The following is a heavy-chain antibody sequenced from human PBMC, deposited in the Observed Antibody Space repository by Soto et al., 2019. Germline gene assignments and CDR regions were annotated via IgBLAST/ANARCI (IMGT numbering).Heavy chain of an antibody. CDR1: GYTFTSYA. J-gene: IGHJ4*02. Sequence: QVPLVQSGAEVKKPGASVKVSCKASGYTFTSYAMHWVRQAPGQRLEWMGWINAGNGNTKYSQKFQGRVTITRDTSASTAYMELSSLRSEDTAVYYCARQGYYYGSGSYSPFDYWGQGTLVTVSS. CDR2: INAGNGNT. V-gene: IGHV1-3*01. CDR3: ARQGYYYGSGSYSPFDY. D-gene: IGHD3-10*01.